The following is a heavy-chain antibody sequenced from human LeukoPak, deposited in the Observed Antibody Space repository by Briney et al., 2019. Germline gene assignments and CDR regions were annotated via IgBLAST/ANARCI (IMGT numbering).Heavy chain of an antibody. J-gene: IGHJ6*02. D-gene: IGHD6-13*01. CDR1: GYTFTGYY. CDR3: ARDLSSASSSWYGYSYGLDV. Sequence: ASVKVSCKTSGYTFTGYYIHWVRQAPGQGLEWMGWINPNSGGTNYAQRFQGRVTMTRDTSISTAYMELSSLRSDDTAVYYCARDLSSASSSWYGYSYGLDVWGQGTTVTVS. CDR2: INPNSGGT. V-gene: IGHV1-2*02.